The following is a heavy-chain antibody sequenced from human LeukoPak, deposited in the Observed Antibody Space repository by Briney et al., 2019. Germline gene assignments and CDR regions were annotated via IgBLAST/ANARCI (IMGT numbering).Heavy chain of an antibody. CDR3: ARGINYDILTGYYAGLLPRKYYFDY. D-gene: IGHD3-9*01. CDR1: GFTFSSYA. J-gene: IGHJ4*02. Sequence: PGGSLRLSCAASGFTFSSYAMHWVRQAPGKGLEWVAVIPYDGSNKYYADSVKGRFTISRDNSKNTLYLQMNSLRAEDTAVYYCARGINYDILTGYYAGLLPRKYYFDYWGQGTLVTVSS. V-gene: IGHV3-30*04. CDR2: IPYDGSNK.